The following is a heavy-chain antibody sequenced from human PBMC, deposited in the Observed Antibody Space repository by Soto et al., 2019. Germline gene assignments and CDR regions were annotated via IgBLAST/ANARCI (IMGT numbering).Heavy chain of an antibody. CDR3: ARAEVVVVAANYYYGMDV. D-gene: IGHD2-15*01. CDR1: GFTFSSYS. CDR2: ISSSSYI. V-gene: IGHV3-21*01. J-gene: IGHJ6*02. Sequence: GGSLRLSCAASGFTFSSYSMNWVRQAPGKGLEWVSSISSSSYIYYADSVKGRFTISRDNAKNSLYLQMNSLRAEDTAVYYCARAEVVVVAANYYYGMDVWGQGTTVTVSS.